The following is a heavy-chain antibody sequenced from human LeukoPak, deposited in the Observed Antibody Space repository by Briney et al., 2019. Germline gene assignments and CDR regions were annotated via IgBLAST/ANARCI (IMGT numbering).Heavy chain of an antibody. D-gene: IGHD3-10*01. J-gene: IGHJ4*02. CDR2: ISFDGSSK. Sequence: GGSLRLSCAASGFTFNSYTMHWVRQAPGKGLEWVAIISFDGSSKYYADSVKGRFTISRDNSKNTLYLQMNSLRAEDTAVYFCARDSAVEAYGSGSCLDFWGQGTLVTVSS. V-gene: IGHV3-30-3*01. CDR3: ARDSAVEAYGSGSCLDF. CDR1: GFTFNSYT.